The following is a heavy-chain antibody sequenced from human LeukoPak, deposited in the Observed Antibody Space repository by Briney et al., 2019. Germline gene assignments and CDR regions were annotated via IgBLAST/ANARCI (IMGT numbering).Heavy chain of an antibody. CDR1: GFTFSTYN. D-gene: IGHD3-9*01. J-gene: IGHJ4*02. CDR2: ITSGGGYT. CDR3: ARGHYDVLTSSYKWTPDY. V-gene: IGHV3-21*06. Sequence: GGSLRLSCTASGFTFSTYNMNWVRQAPGKGLEWVSSITSGGGYTYYADSVKGRFTITRDNAKNSLSLRLDSLRAEDTAVYYCARGHYDVLTSSYKWTPDYWGQGTLVTVSS.